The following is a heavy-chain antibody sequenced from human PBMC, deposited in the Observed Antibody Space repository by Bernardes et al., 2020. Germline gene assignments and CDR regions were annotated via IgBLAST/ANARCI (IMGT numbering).Heavy chain of an antibody. CDR1: GYTFSDYY. V-gene: IGHV1-2*02. J-gene: IGHJ3*01. CDR2: ISPSGAT. D-gene: IGHD3-9*01. Sequence: ASEKVSCRASGYTFSDYYLHWVRQDPGQGLEWMGWISPSGATDFAQTFRDRVTVSRDTSISTAYMELSRLTSDDTAIYYCVRAGRVGVGIFEIEPGQMDAFDAWGQGTMVTVSS. CDR3: VRAGRVGVGIFEIEPGQMDAFDA.